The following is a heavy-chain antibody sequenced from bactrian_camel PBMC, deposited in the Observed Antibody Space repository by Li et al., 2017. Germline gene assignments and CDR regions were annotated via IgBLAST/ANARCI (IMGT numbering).Heavy chain of an antibody. D-gene: IGHD3*01. CDR2: IYSDGSDS. J-gene: IGHJ6*01. V-gene: IGHV3S6*01. CDR3: AAAQDCSRWYEGNFGY. Sequence: VQLVESGGGLVQPGGSLRLSCATSGFTFSSYVMSWVRQAPGKGTEWVSSIYSDGSDSDYLDSVKGRFVISGDNAKNMVYLQMDSLKPEDGGMYYCAAAQDCSRWYEGNFGYWGQGTQVTVS. CDR1: GFTFSSYV.